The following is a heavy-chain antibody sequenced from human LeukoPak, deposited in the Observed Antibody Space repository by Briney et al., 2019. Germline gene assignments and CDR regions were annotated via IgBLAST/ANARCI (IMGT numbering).Heavy chain of an antibody. CDR2: MNPNSGNT. D-gene: IGHD5-12*01. CDR1: GYTFTSYD. Sequence: GASVKVSCKASGYTFTSYDINWVRQATGQGLEWMGWMNPNSGNTGYAQKFPGRVTMTRNTSISTAYMELSSLRSEDTAVYYCARGRGYSGYDSQPSVWYFDLWGRGTLVTVSS. J-gene: IGHJ2*01. V-gene: IGHV1-8*01. CDR3: ARGRGYSGYDSQPSVWYFDL.